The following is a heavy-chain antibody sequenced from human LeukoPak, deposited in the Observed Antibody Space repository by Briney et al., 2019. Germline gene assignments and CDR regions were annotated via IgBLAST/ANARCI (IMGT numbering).Heavy chain of an antibody. Sequence: PGGPLRFSCAASGLTFSGLAITGFALAPGKGLNGFSTIGGSGDTTYYADSVRGRFTISRDNSKNTLYLQMDSLRAENTAVYYCAKTPQKYCSSTTCYPDYWGQGTLVTVSS. V-gene: IGHV3-23*01. D-gene: IGHD2-2*01. CDR1: GLTFSGLA. CDR2: IGGSGDTT. CDR3: AKTPQKYCSSTTCYPDY. J-gene: IGHJ4*02.